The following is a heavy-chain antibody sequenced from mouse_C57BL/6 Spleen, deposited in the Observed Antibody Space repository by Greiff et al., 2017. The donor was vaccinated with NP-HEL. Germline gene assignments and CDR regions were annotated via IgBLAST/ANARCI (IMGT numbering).Heavy chain of an antibody. CDR1: GFTFSNYW. CDR3: TRGTTVDWYFDV. Sequence: SGGGLVQPGGSMKLSCVASGFTFSNYWMNWVRQSPEKGLEWVAQIRLKSDNYATHYAESVKGRFTISRDDSKSSVYLQMNNLRAEDTGIYYCTRGTTVDWYFDVWGTGTTVTVSS. J-gene: IGHJ1*03. V-gene: IGHV6-3*01. D-gene: IGHD1-1*01. CDR2: IRLKSDNYAT.